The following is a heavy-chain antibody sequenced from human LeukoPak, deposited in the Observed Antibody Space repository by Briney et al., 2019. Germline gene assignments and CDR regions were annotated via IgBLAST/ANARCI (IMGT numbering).Heavy chain of an antibody. Sequence: GSSVKVSCKASGGTFSSYAISWVRQAPGQGLEWMGGIIPIFGTANYAQKFQGRVTITADESTSTAYMELSSLRSEDTAVYYCARYRSVGIAAAGTHYYYGMDVWGKGTTVTVSS. D-gene: IGHD6-13*01. CDR2: IIPIFGTA. V-gene: IGHV1-69*01. CDR1: GGTFSSYA. CDR3: ARYRSVGIAAAGTHYYYGMDV. J-gene: IGHJ6*04.